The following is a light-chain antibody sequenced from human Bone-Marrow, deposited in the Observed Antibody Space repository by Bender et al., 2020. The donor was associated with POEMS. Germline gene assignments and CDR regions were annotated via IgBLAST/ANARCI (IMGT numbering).Light chain of an antibody. CDR3: CSYAGSYSFYV. J-gene: IGLJ1*01. CDR2: SDN. CDR1: NSNIGTNA. V-gene: IGLV1-44*01. Sequence: QSVLTQPPSASGTPGQRVTISCSGSNSNIGTNAVNWYQQFPGTAPKLLIYSDNQRPSGVPDRFYAFKSGTSASLAISGLQSEDEADYYCCSYAGSYSFYVFGTGTKVTVL.